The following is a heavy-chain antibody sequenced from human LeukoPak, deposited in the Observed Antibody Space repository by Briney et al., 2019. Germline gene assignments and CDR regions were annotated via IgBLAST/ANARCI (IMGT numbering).Heavy chain of an antibody. CDR1: GDSISSYY. CDR2: IYHSGST. J-gene: IGHJ4*02. V-gene: IGHV4-59*01. D-gene: IGHD2-2*01. CDR3: ARDSVNCSTTSCSDYLDY. Sequence: SETLSLTCTVSGDSISSYYWSWIRQPPGKGLEWIGYIYHSGSTYYNPSLKSRVTISLDTSKKQFSLRLSSVTAADTAVYFCARDSVNCSTTSCSDYLDYWGQGTLVTVSS.